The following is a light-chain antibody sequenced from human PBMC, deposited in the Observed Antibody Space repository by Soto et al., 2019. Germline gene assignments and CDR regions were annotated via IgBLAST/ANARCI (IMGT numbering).Light chain of an antibody. J-gene: IGKJ4*01. V-gene: IGKV3-11*01. CDR1: QSVSSY. CDR2: DAS. Sequence: EIVMTQSPVTLSLSAGERATLXCRASQSVSSYLAWYQQKPGQAPRLLIYDASNRATGIPARFSGSGSGTDFTLTISSLEPEDFAVYYCQQRSNWPPTFGGGTKVDIK. CDR3: QQRSNWPPT.